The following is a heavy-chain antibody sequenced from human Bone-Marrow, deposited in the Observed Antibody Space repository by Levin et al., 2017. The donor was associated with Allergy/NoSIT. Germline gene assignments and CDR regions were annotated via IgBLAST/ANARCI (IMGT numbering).Heavy chain of an antibody. CDR1: GFTFSAHG. Sequence: LPGGSLRLSCAASGFTFSAHGLHWVRQAPGKGLEWVAVIVSDGSDKSYADFVKGRFTISRDNSKNTLYMQMDSLRPEDTAVYYCAKDAGRLEFFDLWGQGTLVTVSS. D-gene: IGHD6-13*01. J-gene: IGHJ4*02. CDR2: IVSDGSDK. V-gene: IGHV3-30*18. CDR3: AKDAGRLEFFDL.